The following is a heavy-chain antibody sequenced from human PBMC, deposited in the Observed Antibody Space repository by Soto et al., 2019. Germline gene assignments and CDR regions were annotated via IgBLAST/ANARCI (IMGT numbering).Heavy chain of an antibody. CDR1: GGSITSDDYC. CDR2: IYRSGSP. J-gene: IGHJ6*02. D-gene: IGHD6-13*01. V-gene: IGHV4-31*01. Sequence: QVELQESGPGLVKPSQTLSLICRVSGGSITSDDYCWSWIRQQPGKGLEWIGDIYRSGSPYYNASLKSLVTISLDTSKYQFSLRLSSVTAADTAVYYCARAGHSNIEDIYYGMDVWGQGTTVTVSS. CDR3: ARAGHSNIEDIYYGMDV.